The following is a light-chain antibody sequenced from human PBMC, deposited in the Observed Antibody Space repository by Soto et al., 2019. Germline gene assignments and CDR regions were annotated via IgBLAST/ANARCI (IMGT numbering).Light chain of an antibody. CDR2: EVN. V-gene: IGLV2-8*01. CDR3: QSYDISLHNYV. Sequence: QSALTQPPSASGSPGQSVAISCTGTSSDVGGYNYVSWYQQHPGKAPKLMIYEVNKRPSGVPDRFSGSKSGNTASLTVSGLQAEDEADYYCQSYDISLHNYVFGTGTKVTVL. J-gene: IGLJ1*01. CDR1: SSDVGGYNY.